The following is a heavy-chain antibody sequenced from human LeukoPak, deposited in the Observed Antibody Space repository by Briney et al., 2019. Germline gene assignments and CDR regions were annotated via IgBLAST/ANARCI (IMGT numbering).Heavy chain of an antibody. J-gene: IGHJ4*02. D-gene: IGHD2-2*01. Sequence: PSETLSLTCTVSGGSISSSSCYWGWIRQPPGKGLEWIGSIYYSGSTYYNPSLKSRVTISVDTSKNQFSLKLSSVTAADTAVYYCAREGRERDIVVVPAAGGFDYWGQGTLVTVSS. CDR1: GGSISSSSCY. CDR3: AREGRERDIVVVPAAGGFDY. V-gene: IGHV4-39*07. CDR2: IYYSGST.